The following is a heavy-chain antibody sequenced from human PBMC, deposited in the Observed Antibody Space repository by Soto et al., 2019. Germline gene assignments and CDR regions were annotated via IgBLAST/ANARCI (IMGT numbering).Heavy chain of an antibody. CDR1: GSTFRSFG. V-gene: IGHV3-30*18. Sequence: QVQLVESGGGVVQPGRSLRLSCAASGSTFRSFGMHWVRQAPGKGLEWVAAISYDGSNKNYVDSVKGRFTISRDNSDNPLNLKMNGLKAEDTAVYYCAKDTYYHDSTGYYVFDYWGQGTLVSVSS. D-gene: IGHD3-22*01. CDR3: AKDTYYHDSTGYYVFDY. CDR2: ISYDGSNK. J-gene: IGHJ4*02.